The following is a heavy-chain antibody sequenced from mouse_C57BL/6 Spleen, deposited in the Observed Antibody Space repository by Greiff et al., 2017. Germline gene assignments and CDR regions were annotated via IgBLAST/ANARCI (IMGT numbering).Heavy chain of an antibody. Sequence: EVQLVESGGDLVKPGGSLKLSCAASGFTFSSYGMSWVRQTPDKRLEWVATISSGGSYTYYPDSVKGRFTISRDNAKNTLYLQMSSLKSEDTAMYYCASYYSNYEGYFDVWGTGTTVTVSS. J-gene: IGHJ1*03. CDR1: GFTFSSYG. CDR3: ASYYSNYEGYFDV. D-gene: IGHD2-5*01. V-gene: IGHV5-6*01. CDR2: ISSGGSYT.